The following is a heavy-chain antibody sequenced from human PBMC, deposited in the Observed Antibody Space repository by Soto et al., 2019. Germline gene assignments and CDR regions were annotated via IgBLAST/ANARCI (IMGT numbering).Heavy chain of an antibody. CDR3: VKDQGSSWSNGFHI. CDR1: GFTFXSYA. V-gene: IGHV3-23*01. J-gene: IGHJ3*02. Sequence: EVQVLESGGGLVXPGGSLXLSCAASGFTFXSYAMSWVXQAPGKGLEWVSGLGSSGGSTHDADSVKGRFIISRDNSKNTLYLQRNSLRAEDTAVYYCVKDQGSSWSNGFHIWGQGTMVTVSS. D-gene: IGHD2-8*01. CDR2: LGSSGGST.